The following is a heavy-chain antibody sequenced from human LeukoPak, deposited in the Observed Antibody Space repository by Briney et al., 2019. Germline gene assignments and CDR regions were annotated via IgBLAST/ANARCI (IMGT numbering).Heavy chain of an antibody. CDR3: ARDITYYDILTGTGGVDY. CDR1: GYTFTDYY. V-gene: IGHV1-2*02. Sequence: GASVKVSCKASGYTFTDYYMHWVRQAPGQGLEWMGWINPNSGGTNSAQKFQGRVTMTRDTSISTAYMELSRLRSDDTAVYYCARDITYYDILTGTGGVDYWGQGTLVTVSS. CDR2: INPNSGGT. D-gene: IGHD3-9*01. J-gene: IGHJ4*02.